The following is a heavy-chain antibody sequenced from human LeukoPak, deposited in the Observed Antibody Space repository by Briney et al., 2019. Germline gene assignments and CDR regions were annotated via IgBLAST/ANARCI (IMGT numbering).Heavy chain of an antibody. Sequence: SVKVSCKASGGTFISYAISWVRQAPGQGLEWMGRIIPILGIANYAQKFQGRVTITADKSTSTAYMELSSLRSEDTAVYYCARVGHSELDYWGQGTLVTVSS. D-gene: IGHD1-7*01. CDR1: GGTFISYA. CDR2: IIPILGIA. V-gene: IGHV1-69*04. CDR3: ARVGHSELDY. J-gene: IGHJ4*02.